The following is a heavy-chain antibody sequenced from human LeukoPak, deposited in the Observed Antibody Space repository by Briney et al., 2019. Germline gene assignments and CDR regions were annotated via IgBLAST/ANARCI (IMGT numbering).Heavy chain of an antibody. CDR3: ARGGGAYCGSDCHRNFDY. D-gene: IGHD2-21*02. V-gene: IGHV3-53*01. Sequence: GGSLRLSCAASGLTVSSNYMSWVRQAPRKGLEWVSVIYSGGSTYYTDSVKGRFTISRDNSKNTLYLQMNSLRAEDTAVYYCARGGGAYCGSDCHRNFDYWGQGTLVTVSS. J-gene: IGHJ4*02. CDR1: GLTVSSNY. CDR2: IYSGGST.